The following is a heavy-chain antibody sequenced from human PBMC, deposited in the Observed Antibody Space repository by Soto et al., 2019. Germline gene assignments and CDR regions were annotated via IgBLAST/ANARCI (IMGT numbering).Heavy chain of an antibody. D-gene: IGHD3-16*02. J-gene: IGHJ3*01. CDR1: GFTLSMSA. CDR3: AKDRGIIVKAGDAFDV. Sequence: GGSLRLSCASSGFTLSMSAVNWVRQSPGKGLEWVSYISDSGGRTYYADSVKGRFTISRDRSKNTVSLQMDSLRAEDTAVYYCAKDRGIIVKAGDAFDVWGQGTKVTVSS. CDR2: ISDSGGRT. V-gene: IGHV3-23*01.